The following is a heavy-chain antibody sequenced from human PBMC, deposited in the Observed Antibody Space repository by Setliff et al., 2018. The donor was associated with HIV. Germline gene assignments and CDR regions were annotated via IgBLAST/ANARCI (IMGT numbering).Heavy chain of an antibody. V-gene: IGHV4-34*01. CDR2: INHSGST. D-gene: IGHD3-9*01. Sequence: LSLTCAVYGGSFSGYYWSWIRQPPGKGLEWIGEINHSGSTNYNPSPKSRVTISVDTSKNQFSLKLSSVTAADTAVYYCAREVCDILTGYRYYYYYGMDVWGQGTTVTVSS. J-gene: IGHJ6*02. CDR3: AREVCDILTGYRYYYYYGMDV. CDR1: GGSFSGYY.